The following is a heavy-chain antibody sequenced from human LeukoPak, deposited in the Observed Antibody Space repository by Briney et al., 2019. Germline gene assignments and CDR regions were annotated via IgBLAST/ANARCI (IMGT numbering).Heavy chain of an antibody. J-gene: IGHJ4*02. CDR2: INPNSGGT. Sequence: GASVKVSCKASGYTFTGYYMHWVRQAPGQGLEWMGWINPNSGGTNYAQKFQGRVTMTRDTSISTAYMELSTLRSDDTAVYYCASSITMIVVAFDYWGQGTLVTVSS. D-gene: IGHD3-22*01. CDR1: GYTFTGYY. V-gene: IGHV1-2*02. CDR3: ASSITMIVVAFDY.